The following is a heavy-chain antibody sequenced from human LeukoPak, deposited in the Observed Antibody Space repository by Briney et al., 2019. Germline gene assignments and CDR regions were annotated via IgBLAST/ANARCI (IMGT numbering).Heavy chain of an antibody. CDR2: INHSGST. D-gene: IGHD3-9*01. CDR1: GGSFSGYY. CDR3: ARDLNVLRYFDYYYYYGMDV. J-gene: IGHJ6*04. Sequence: SETLSLTCAVYGGSFSGYYWSWIRQLPGKGLEWIGEINHSGSTNYNPSLKSRVTISVDTSKNQFSLKLSSVTAADTAVYYCARDLNVLRYFDYYYYYGMDVWGKGTTVTVSS. V-gene: IGHV4-34*01.